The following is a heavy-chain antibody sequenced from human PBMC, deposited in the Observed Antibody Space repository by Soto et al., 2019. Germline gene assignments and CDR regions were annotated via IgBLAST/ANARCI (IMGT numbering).Heavy chain of an antibody. J-gene: IGHJ5*02. CDR2: IYHSGIT. CDR3: ASCHNTSRGWYDP. V-gene: IGHV4-31*03. Sequence: SSETLSLTCSVSGGSINSGGYFWSWIRQHPGKGLECIGYIYHSGITYYNPSLKTRVTISVDMSKNEFSLQLKSVTAADTAVYFCASCHNTSRGWYDPWGQGTLVTVSS. D-gene: IGHD1-20*01. CDR1: GGSINSGGYF.